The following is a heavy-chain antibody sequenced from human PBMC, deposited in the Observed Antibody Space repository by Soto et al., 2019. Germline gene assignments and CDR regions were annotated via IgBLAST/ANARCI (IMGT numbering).Heavy chain of an antibody. Sequence: QITLNESGPTVVRPTETLTLTCRFSGFSLTTSGVGVGWIRQSPGKAPEWLALIYWDDDKRYSASLKSRLTSTKDTSKNQVVLTVPDLDPTDTATYYCAHRVLRTVFGLVTTTAIYFDFWGQGTPVAVSS. D-gene: IGHD3-3*01. J-gene: IGHJ4*02. CDR2: IYWDDDK. CDR3: AHRVLRTVFGLVTTTAIYFDF. V-gene: IGHV2-5*02. CDR1: GFSLTTSGVG.